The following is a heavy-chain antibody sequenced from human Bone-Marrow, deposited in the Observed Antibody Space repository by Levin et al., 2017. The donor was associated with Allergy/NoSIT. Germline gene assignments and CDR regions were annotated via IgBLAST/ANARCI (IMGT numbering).Heavy chain of an antibody. Sequence: GGSLRLSCVASGFTFGNAWMNWVRQAPGKGLQWVGRIKGKTDGGTTDYAAPVKGRFTISRADSKNTLYLQMNSLKTEDTAIYYCTTRSHWGQGTLVTVCS. CDR1: GFTFGNAW. V-gene: IGHV3-15*01. CDR2: IKGKTDGGTT. CDR3: TTRSH. J-gene: IGHJ4*02.